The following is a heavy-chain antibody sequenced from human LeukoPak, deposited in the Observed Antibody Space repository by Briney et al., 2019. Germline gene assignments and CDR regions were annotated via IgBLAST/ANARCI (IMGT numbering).Heavy chain of an antibody. CDR3: ARDLAYSRLDY. Sequence: GSLRPSWAGFWLTFRSPWMGWGRPAPGKGLEWVASINPEGSEKYSADSVKGRFTISRDNAKNSLYLQMDSLRVEDTAFYYCARDLAYSRLDYWGQGMLVTVSS. D-gene: IGHD5-18*01. V-gene: IGHV3-7*01. CDR1: WLTFRSPW. J-gene: IGHJ4*02. CDR2: INPEGSEK.